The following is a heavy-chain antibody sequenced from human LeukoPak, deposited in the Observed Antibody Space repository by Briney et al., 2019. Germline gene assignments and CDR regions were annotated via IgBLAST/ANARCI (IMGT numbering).Heavy chain of an antibody. CDR2: IYSGDNT. V-gene: IGHV3-66*02. CDR3: AGRRVLDASFDY. D-gene: IGHD3-16*01. Sequence: VGSLRPSCAASGFTVSNNYMSWVRQAPGKGLEWVSVIYSGDNTYYLASVKGRLTISRDNSKNTLFLQMNRLRAEDTAVYYCAGRRVLDASFDYWGQGTLVTVSS. CDR1: GFTVSNNY. J-gene: IGHJ4*02.